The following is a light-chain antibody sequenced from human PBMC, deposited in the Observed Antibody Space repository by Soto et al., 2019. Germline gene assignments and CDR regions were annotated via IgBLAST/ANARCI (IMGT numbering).Light chain of an antibody. J-gene: IGLJ2*01. CDR2: RSD. V-gene: IGLV1-47*01. CDR3: SSWDDRLSGLF. Sequence: QPVLTQAPSASGTLGQRVTISCSGGRSNIGDNYVYWYQQFPGTAPKLLIYRSDQRPSGVPDRFSGSKSGTSASLAISGLRSEDEADYYCSSWDDRLSGLFFGGGTKLAVL. CDR1: RSNIGDNY.